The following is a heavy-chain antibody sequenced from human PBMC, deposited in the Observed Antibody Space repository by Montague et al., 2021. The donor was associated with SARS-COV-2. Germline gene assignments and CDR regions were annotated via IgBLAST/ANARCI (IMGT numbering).Heavy chain of an antibody. CDR3: ARIFDSSWPTFDY. CDR2: XDWXDDK. CDR1: GFSLSTSGMC. D-gene: IGHD6-13*01. J-gene: IGHJ4*02. Sequence: PALVKPTQTLTLTCTFSGFSLSTSGMCVSWIRQPPGKALEWLALXDWXDDKYYSTSLKTRLTISEDTSKNQVVLTMTNMDPVDTATYYCARIFDSSWPTFDYWGQGTLVTVSS. V-gene: IGHV2-70*01.